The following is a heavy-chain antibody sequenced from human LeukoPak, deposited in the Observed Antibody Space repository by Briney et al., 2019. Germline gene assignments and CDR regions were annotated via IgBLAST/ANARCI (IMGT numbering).Heavy chain of an antibody. Sequence: GGSLRLSCVASGFSFSSYTMNWVRQAPGKGLEWVSYISSSGSDIYYADSVKGRFTISRDNAKNSLYLHMNSLRAEDTAVYYCARDYGGSSPFDYWGQGTLVTVSS. CDR3: ARDYGGSSPFDY. V-gene: IGHV3-21*05. J-gene: IGHJ4*02. CDR2: ISSSGSDI. D-gene: IGHD4-23*01. CDR1: GFSFSSYT.